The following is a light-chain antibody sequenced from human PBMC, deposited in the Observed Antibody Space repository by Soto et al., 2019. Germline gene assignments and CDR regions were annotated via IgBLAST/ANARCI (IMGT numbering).Light chain of an antibody. CDR3: QYYNNWPFT. CDR2: GAS. CDR1: QSVSSN. V-gene: IGKV3-15*01. Sequence: EIVMTQSPATLSVSPGERATLSCRASQSVSSNLAWYQQKPGQAPRLLIYGASTRATGIPARFSGSGSGTEFTITISSLQSEDSAVYYCQYYNNWPFTFGPGTKVDIK. J-gene: IGKJ3*01.